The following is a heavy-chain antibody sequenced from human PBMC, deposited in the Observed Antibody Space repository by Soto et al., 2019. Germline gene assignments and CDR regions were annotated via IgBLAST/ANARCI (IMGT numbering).Heavy chain of an antibody. J-gene: IGHJ4*02. D-gene: IGHD1-26*01. Sequence: QVQLVESGGGVVQPGRSLRLSCAASGFAFSTYGMHWVRQAPGKGLEWVAVTTSDGARINYADSVKGRFTISRDNSRTTLYFQITSLRIDDTAVYYCARNNPGREWDLPDYWGQGTLVTVSS. CDR2: TTSDGARI. CDR1: GFAFSTYG. CDR3: ARNNPGREWDLPDY. V-gene: IGHV3-30*03.